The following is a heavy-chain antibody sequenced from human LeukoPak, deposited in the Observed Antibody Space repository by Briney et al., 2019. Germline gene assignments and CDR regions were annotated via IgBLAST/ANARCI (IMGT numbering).Heavy chain of an antibody. Sequence: PSETLSLTCTVSGGSISSSSYYWVWIRQPPGKGLEWIGEIFHSGSTTYNPSLESRVTISIDKSKNQFSLKLNSVTAADTAVYYCARHRWKLYDAFDIWGQGTMVTVSS. CDR3: ARHRWKLYDAFDI. CDR2: IFHSGST. J-gene: IGHJ3*02. V-gene: IGHV4-39*01. CDR1: GGSISSSSYY. D-gene: IGHD2-15*01.